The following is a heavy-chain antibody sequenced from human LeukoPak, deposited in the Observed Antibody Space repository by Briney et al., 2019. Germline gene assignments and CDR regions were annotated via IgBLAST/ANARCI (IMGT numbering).Heavy chain of an antibody. CDR2: INPNNGGT. Sequence: ASVNVSCKSSGYTFTGYYMHWVRQAPGQGLEWMGWINPNNGGTNSAQKVQGRVTMTRDTSISTAYMELNSLTSDDTAVYYCASGSGSSWFDPWGQGTLVTVSS. J-gene: IGHJ5*02. CDR1: GYTFTGYY. V-gene: IGHV1-2*02. D-gene: IGHD3-10*01. CDR3: ASGSGSSWFDP.